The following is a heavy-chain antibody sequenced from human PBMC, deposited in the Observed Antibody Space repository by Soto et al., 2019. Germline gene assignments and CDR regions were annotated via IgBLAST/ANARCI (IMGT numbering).Heavy chain of an antibody. V-gene: IGHV1-46*01. CDR3: ARSGAAGASWFDP. Sequence: GASVKVSCKASGYTFTNYGISWVRQAPGQGLEWMGWITPSSGSTSYAQKFQGRVTMTRDTSTSTVYMELSSLRSEDTAVYYCARSGAAGASWFDPWGQGTLVTVSS. CDR1: GYTFTNYG. D-gene: IGHD6-13*01. CDR2: ITPSSGST. J-gene: IGHJ5*02.